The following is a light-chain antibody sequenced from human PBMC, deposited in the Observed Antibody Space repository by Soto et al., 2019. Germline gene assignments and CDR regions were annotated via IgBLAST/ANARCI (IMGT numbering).Light chain of an antibody. J-gene: IGLJ1*01. CDR3: AAWDDSLTDYV. CDR2: SNN. Sequence: QSVLTQAPSASETPGQRVTISCSGGSSNVGRNTVNWYQQLPGTAPKLLIYSNNRRPSGVPDPFSGSKSGTSASLAISGLQSEDEADYYCAAWDDSLTDYVFGTGTKVTVL. CDR1: SSNVGRNT. V-gene: IGLV1-44*01.